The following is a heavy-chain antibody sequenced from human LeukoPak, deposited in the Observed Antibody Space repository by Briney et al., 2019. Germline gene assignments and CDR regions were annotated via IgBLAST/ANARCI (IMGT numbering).Heavy chain of an antibody. CDR3: ARDLQGGLWFDP. J-gene: IGHJ5*02. Sequence: GRSLRLSCAASGFTFSSYTMHWVRQAPGKGLEWVAVISYDGSNKYYADSVKGRFTISRDNSKNTLFLQMNSLRAEDTAVYYCARDLQGGLWFDPWGQGTLVTVSS. V-gene: IGHV3-30*04. CDR2: ISYDGSNK. CDR1: GFTFSSYT. D-gene: IGHD3-16*01.